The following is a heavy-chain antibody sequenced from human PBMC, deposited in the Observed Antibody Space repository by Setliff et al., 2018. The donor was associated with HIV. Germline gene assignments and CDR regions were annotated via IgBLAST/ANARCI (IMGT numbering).Heavy chain of an antibody. CDR3: ASLIAAAGTGSDWFDP. V-gene: IGHV3-74*01. CDR1: GFTFSSYW. CDR2: INSDGSST. Sequence: LRLSCAASGFTFSSYWMHWVRQAPGKGLLWVSRINSDGSSTSYADSVKGRFTISRDNAKNTLYLQMNSLRAEDTAVYYCASLIAAAGTGSDWFDPWGQGTLVTVSS. D-gene: IGHD6-13*01. J-gene: IGHJ5*02.